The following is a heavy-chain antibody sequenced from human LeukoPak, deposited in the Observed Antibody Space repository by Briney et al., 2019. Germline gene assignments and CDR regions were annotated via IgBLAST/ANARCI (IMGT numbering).Heavy chain of an antibody. D-gene: IGHD5-12*01. V-gene: IGHV3-11*03. CDR1: GFTFSDYY. CDR3: ARRNEGCDFVDY. CDR2: IGSSNNYT. Sequence: GGSLRLSCAASGFTFSDYYMSWIRQAPGKGLEWVSHIGSSNNYTNYADSVRGRFTTSRDNPKNSLYLQMNSLRAEDTAVYYCARRNEGCDFVDYWGQGTLVTVSS. J-gene: IGHJ4*02.